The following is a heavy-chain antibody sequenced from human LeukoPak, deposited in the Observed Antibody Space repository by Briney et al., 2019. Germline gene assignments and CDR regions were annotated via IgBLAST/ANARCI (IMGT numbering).Heavy chain of an antibody. Sequence: SETLSLTCAVYGGSFSGYYWSWIRQPPGIGLQWIGEINRSGSTNYNPSLKSRFTIYVDTSKNQFSLKMSSVTAADTAVYYCAKVLIAAAGSNGFDPWGQGTLVTVSS. J-gene: IGHJ5*02. D-gene: IGHD6-13*01. CDR2: INRSGST. CDR1: GGSFSGYY. V-gene: IGHV4-34*01. CDR3: AKVLIAAAGSNGFDP.